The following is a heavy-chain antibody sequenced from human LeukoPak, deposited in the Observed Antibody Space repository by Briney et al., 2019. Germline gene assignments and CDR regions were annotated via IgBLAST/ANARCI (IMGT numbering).Heavy chain of an antibody. Sequence: GRSLRLSCAAAGFTFDDYAIHWVRQAPGKGLEWVSGISWNSGSIGYAASVKGRFTISRDNAKNSLYLQMNSLRAEDTALYYCAKDFARGYYYDSSGYLPSEWGQGTLVTVSS. CDR2: ISWNSGSI. D-gene: IGHD3-22*01. V-gene: IGHV3-9*01. J-gene: IGHJ4*02. CDR3: AKDFARGYYYDSSGYLPSE. CDR1: GFTFDDYA.